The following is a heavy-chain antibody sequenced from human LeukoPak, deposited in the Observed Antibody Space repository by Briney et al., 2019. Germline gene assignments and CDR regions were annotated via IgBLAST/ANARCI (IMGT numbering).Heavy chain of an antibody. J-gene: IGHJ4*02. Sequence: PSQTLSLTCTVSGGSISSGGYYWSWIRQHPGKGLEWIGYIFYSGTTYYNPSLKSRVTISVDTSKNQFSLKLSSVTAAATAVYYCARTGYDSSDYRYFDYWGQGTLVTVSS. D-gene: IGHD3-22*01. CDR3: ARTGYDSSDYRYFDY. CDR1: GGSISSGGYY. V-gene: IGHV4-31*03. CDR2: IFYSGTT.